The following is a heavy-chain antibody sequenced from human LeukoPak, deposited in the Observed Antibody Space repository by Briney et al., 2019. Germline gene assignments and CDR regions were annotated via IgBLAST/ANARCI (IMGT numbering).Heavy chain of an antibody. CDR1: GGIFSSYA. J-gene: IGHJ4*02. CDR3: AKGSRLREGVSYRL. Sequence: PKASVKVSCKASGGIFSSYAINWVRQAPGQGLEWMGRIIPIFGSANYAQKFQGRVTITADKSTRTAYMELSSLRSEDTALYYCAKGSRLREGVSYRLWGQGTLVTVSS. CDR2: IIPIFGSA. V-gene: IGHV1-69*06. D-gene: IGHD1-26*01.